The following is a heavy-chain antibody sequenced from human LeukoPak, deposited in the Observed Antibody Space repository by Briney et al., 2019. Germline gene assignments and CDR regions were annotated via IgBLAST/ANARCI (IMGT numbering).Heavy chain of an antibody. CDR2: ISGSGGST. CDR3: ARSKQKYDILTGYHPTNYFDY. Sequence: GGSLRLSCAAPGFTFSSYAMSWVRQAPGKGLEWVSAISGSGGSTYYADSVKGRFTISRDNSKNTLYLQMNSLRAEDTAVYYCARSKQKYDILTGYHPTNYFDYWGQGTLVTVSS. J-gene: IGHJ4*02. V-gene: IGHV3-23*01. CDR1: GFTFSSYA. D-gene: IGHD3-9*01.